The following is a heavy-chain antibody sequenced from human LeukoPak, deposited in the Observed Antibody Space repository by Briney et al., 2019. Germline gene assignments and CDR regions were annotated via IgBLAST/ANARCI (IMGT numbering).Heavy chain of an antibody. J-gene: IGHJ4*02. CDR3: AREGDYFDS. D-gene: IGHD3-16*01. V-gene: IGHV4-59*11. CDR2: IHYTGST. Sequence: PSETLSLTCTVSGGSISSHYWSWIRQPPGKGLEWIGYIHYTGSTNYNPSLKSRVTISVDTSKNQFSLKLSSVTAADTAVYYCAREGDYFDSWGQGTLVTVSS. CDR1: GGSISSHY.